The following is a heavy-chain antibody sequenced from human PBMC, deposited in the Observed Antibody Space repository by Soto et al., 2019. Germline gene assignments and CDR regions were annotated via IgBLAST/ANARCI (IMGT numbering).Heavy chain of an antibody. CDR3: ATCGRGASDPRLDS. CDR1: GGSLNHNNW. CDR2: IYHSGST. J-gene: IGHJ4*02. V-gene: IGHV4-4*02. D-gene: IGHD2-21*01. Sequence: SETLSLTCAVSGGSLNHNNWWHWVRQPPGKGLEWIGEIYHSGSTKYNPSLESRVTISVDKPKNQSSLRLSSVTAAATAAYYPATCGRGASDPRLDSWGQGTRIAVAS.